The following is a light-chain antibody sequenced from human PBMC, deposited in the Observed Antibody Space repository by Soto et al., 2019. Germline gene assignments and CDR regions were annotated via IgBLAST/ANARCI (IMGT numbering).Light chain of an antibody. CDR2: AAS. CDR1: QGIRND. V-gene: IGKV1-6*01. CDR3: KQPTRYPST. J-gene: IGKJ1*01. Sequence: AIQMTQSPSSLSASVGDRVTISCRASQGIRNDLAWYQQKPGKAPKLLIFAASNLQSGVPSRFSGSGSGTDFTLKISRLQAEDFATYYCKQPTRYPSTFGQGTKVDIK.